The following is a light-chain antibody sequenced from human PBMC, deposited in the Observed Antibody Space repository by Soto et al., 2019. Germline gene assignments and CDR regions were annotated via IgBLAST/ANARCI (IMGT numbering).Light chain of an antibody. CDR1: QSVSSK. CDR2: GAS. V-gene: IGKV3-15*01. J-gene: IGKJ1*01. CDR3: QQYGSSGT. Sequence: EMVMTQSPATLSVSPGERATLSCRARQSVSSKLAWYQQKPGQAPRLLIYGASTRATGIPARFSGSGSGTEFTLTISSLQSEDFAVYYCQQYGSSGTFGQGTKVDI.